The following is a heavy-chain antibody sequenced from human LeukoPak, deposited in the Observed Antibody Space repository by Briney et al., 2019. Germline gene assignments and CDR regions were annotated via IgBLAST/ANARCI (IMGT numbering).Heavy chain of an antibody. Sequence: PAGSLRLSCAASGFTFSSYNMNWVRQAPGKGLEWVSSISSSSSYIYYADSLKGRFTISRDNDKNSLYLQMNSLRAEDTAVYYCARDGLGIATHFDYWGQGTLVTVSS. CDR3: ARDGLGIATHFDY. J-gene: IGHJ4*02. V-gene: IGHV3-21*01. D-gene: IGHD6-13*01. CDR2: ISSSSSYI. CDR1: GFTFSSYN.